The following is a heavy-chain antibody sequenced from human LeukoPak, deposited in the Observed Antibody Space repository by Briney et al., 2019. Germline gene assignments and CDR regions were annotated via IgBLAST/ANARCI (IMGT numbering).Heavy chain of an antibody. D-gene: IGHD6-13*01. CDR1: GFTFSSYL. Sequence: GGSLRLSCAASGFTFSSYLMSWVRQAPGKGLEWVSGVSDSGVPTYHADSVKGRFTISRDNSNNTVYLQMNSLRVEDTAIYYCAKGRSSWSTTDFDIWGQGTMVTVSS. V-gene: IGHV3-23*01. J-gene: IGHJ3*02. CDR2: VSDSGVPT. CDR3: AKGRSSWSTTDFDI.